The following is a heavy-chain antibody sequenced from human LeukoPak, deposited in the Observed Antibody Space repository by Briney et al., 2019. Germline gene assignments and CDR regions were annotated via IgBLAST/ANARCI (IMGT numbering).Heavy chain of an antibody. CDR2: ISSSSSLI. J-gene: IGHJ4*02. V-gene: IGHV3-48*02. Sequence: YPGGSLRLSCTASGLTFSFYSMNWVRQAPGRGLEWISYISSSSSLIYYADSVKGRFTISRDNAKNSLYLHMNSLKDDDTAVYYCARGGGPMIRSDFDFWGQGTLVTVSS. CDR1: GLTFSFYS. CDR3: ARGGGPMIRSDFDF. D-gene: IGHD3-10*01.